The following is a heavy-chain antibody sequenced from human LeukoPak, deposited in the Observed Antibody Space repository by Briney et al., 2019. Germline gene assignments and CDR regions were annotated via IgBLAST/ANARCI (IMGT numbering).Heavy chain of an antibody. J-gene: IGHJ4*02. D-gene: IGHD2-2*02. CDR1: GFTFSTYG. Sequence: GGSLRLSCAASGFTFSTYGMHWVRQAPGKGLEWVASIRNDALKKYYADSVKGRFTISRDNSKNTLFLQMNSLRDEDMAVYYCAKEKSRYCSPTDRYTKDLDYWGQGTLVTVSS. CDR2: IRNDALKK. V-gene: IGHV3-30*02. CDR3: AKEKSRYCSPTDRYTKDLDY.